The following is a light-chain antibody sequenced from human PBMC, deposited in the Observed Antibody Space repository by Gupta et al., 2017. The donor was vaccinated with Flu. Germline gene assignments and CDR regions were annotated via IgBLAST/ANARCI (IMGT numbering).Light chain of an antibody. V-gene: IGKV3-20*01. CDR1: QTVTDGY. Sequence: IVLTQSPGTLSLSPGDKATLSCRASQTVTDGYLAWYQQTPGEAPRLLIFWVANRATGIPARCSGSGSGTEFTRIISRLEPEDFVMDHCQQQGGEWPVTFGGGTXVEFK. CDR2: WVA. J-gene: IGKJ4*02. CDR3: QQQGGEWPVT.